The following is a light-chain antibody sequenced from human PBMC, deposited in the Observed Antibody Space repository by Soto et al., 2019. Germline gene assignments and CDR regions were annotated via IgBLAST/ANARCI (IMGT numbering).Light chain of an antibody. CDR2: RDS. V-gene: IGLV3-9*01. J-gene: IGLJ2*01. Sequence: SYELTQPLSVSVALGQTARITCGGNNIGSKNVHWYQQKPGQAPVLVIYRDSNRPSGIPERFSGSNSRNTATLTISRAQAGDEADYYCQVWYSSTAVVFGGGTKLTVL. CDR1: NIGSKN. CDR3: QVWYSSTAVV.